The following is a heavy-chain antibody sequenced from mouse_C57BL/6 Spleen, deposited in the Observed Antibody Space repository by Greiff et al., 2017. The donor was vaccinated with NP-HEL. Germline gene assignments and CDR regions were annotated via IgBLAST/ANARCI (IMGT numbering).Heavy chain of an antibody. CDR2: IDPSDSYT. Sequence: VQLQQSGAELVRPGTSVKLSCKASGYTFTSYWMHWVKQRPGQGLEWIGVIDPSDSYTNYNQKFKGKATLTVDTSSSTAYMQLSSLTSEDSAVYYCARGGPSGDYWGQGTTLTVSS. J-gene: IGHJ2*01. CDR1: GYTFTSYW. CDR3: ARGGPSGDY. V-gene: IGHV1-59*01. D-gene: IGHD3-1*01.